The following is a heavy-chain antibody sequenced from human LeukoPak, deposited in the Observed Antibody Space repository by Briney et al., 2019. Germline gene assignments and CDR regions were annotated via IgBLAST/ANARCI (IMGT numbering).Heavy chain of an antibody. CDR3: TTEVVAGTPPYGYN. D-gene: IGHD6-19*01. CDR1: GFTFSNAW. Sequence: GGSLRLSCAASGFTFSNAWMSWVRQAPGKGLEWVGRIKSKTDGGTTDYAAPVKGRFTISRDDSEITPNLQMNSLETEDTAVYYCTTEVVAGTPPYGYNRGQRNLVTVSS. CDR2: IKSKTDGGTT. J-gene: IGHJ4*02. V-gene: IGHV3-15*01.